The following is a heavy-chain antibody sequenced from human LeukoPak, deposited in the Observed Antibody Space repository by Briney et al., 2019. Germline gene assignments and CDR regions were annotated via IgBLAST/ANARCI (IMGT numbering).Heavy chain of an antibody. CDR2: IYSGGST. CDR3: ASLNDSSGYYYYYYYGMDV. J-gene: IGHJ6*02. D-gene: IGHD3-22*01. Sequence: PGGSLRLSCAASGFTVRSNYMSWVRQAPGKGLEWVSAIYSGGSTYYADYVKGKFTVSRDNSKNTLYLQMNSLRAEDTAVYYCASLNDSSGYYYYYYYGMDVWGQGTTVTVSS. CDR1: GFTVRSNY. V-gene: IGHV3-66*01.